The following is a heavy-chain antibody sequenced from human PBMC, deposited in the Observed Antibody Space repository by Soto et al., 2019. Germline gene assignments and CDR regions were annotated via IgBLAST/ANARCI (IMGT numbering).Heavy chain of an antibody. J-gene: IGHJ2*01. CDR2: IYYTGST. V-gene: IGHV4-59*01. CDR1: GGSISSYY. Sequence: QVQLQESGPGLVKPSETLSLTCTVSGGSISSYYWSWIRQPPGKGLEWIGYIYYTGSTNYNPSLKSRVPISVDTSKNQFSLQLSSVTAADTAGYYCANFHWYFDLWGRGTLVTVSS. CDR3: ANFHWYFDL.